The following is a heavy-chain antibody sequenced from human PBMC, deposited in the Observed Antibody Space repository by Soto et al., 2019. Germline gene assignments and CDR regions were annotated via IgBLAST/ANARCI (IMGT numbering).Heavy chain of an antibody. Sequence: SGPTLVNPTQTLTPTCTFSGFSLSTSGVGVGWIRQPPGKALEWLALIYWDDDKRYSPSLKSRLTITKDTSKNQVVLTMTNIDPVDTATYYCAARIAVAGTGDYWGQGTLVTVSS. D-gene: IGHD6-19*01. J-gene: IGHJ4*02. CDR1: GFSLSTSGVG. CDR2: IYWDDDK. CDR3: AARIAVAGTGDY. V-gene: IGHV2-5*02.